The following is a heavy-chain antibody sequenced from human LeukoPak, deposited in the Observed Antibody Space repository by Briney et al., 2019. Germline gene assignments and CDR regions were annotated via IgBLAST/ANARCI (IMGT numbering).Heavy chain of an antibody. CDR2: IYYSGST. Sequence: SETPSLTCTVSGGSISGSVYYWGWIRQPPGKDLEWIGSIYYSGSTYYNPSLKSRLTMSVDTSKNQFSLKLSSVTASDTAVYYCARHGGDVTHYYHMDVWGKGTTVTVSS. D-gene: IGHD2-21*02. CDR1: GGSISGSVYY. CDR3: ARHGGDVTHYYHMDV. J-gene: IGHJ6*03. V-gene: IGHV4-39*01.